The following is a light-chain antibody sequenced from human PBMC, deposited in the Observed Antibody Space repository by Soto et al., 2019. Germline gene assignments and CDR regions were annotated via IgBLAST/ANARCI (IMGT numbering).Light chain of an antibody. V-gene: IGKV1-5*03. CDR1: QSISSW. CDR3: QQYKSYET. CDR2: KAS. J-gene: IGKJ1*01. Sequence: EIQMTQSPSTLSASVGDRVTITCRASQSISSWLAWYQQKPGKTPKLLIYKASSLESGAPSRFSGSGSGTEFTLTISSLQPDDFATYYCQQYKSYETFGQGTNVDIK.